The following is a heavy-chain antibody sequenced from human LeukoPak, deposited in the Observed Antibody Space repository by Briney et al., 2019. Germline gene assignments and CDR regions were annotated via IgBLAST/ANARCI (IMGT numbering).Heavy chain of an antibody. CDR1: GYTFTGYY. D-gene: IGHD3-22*01. V-gene: IGHV1-2*02. CDR2: INPNSGGT. J-gene: IGHJ4*02. Sequence: ASVKVSCKASGYTFTGYYMHWVRQAPGQGLEWMGWINPNSGGTNYAQKFQGRVTMTRDTSISTAYMELSRLRSDDTAVYYCARGKRLYYYDSSGYYYFDYWGQGTLVTVSS. CDR3: ARGKRLYYYDSSGYYYFDY.